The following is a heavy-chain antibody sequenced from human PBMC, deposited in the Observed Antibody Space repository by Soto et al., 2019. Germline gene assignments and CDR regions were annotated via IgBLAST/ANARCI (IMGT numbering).Heavy chain of an antibody. Sequence: GASVKVSCKASGGTFSSYAISWVRQAPGQGLEWMGGIIPIFGTANYAQKFQGRVTITADESTSTAYMELSSLRSEDTAVYYCARHAWNDYGDYSVDPWGQGTLVTVSS. D-gene: IGHD4-17*01. CDR1: GGTFSSYA. CDR2: IIPIFGTA. J-gene: IGHJ5*02. CDR3: ARHAWNDYGDYSVDP. V-gene: IGHV1-69*13.